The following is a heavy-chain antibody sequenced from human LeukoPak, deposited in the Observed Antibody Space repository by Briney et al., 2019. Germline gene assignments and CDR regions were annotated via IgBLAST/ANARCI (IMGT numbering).Heavy chain of an antibody. CDR1: GFSLSTSGVG. Sequence: ESGPTLVKPTQTLTLTCTFSGFSLSTSGVGVGWIRQPPGKALEWLALIYWDDDKRYSPSLKSRLIITKDTSKNQVVLTMTNMDPVDTAIYYCAHRHSGIYFDYWGQGTLVTVSS. J-gene: IGHJ4*02. CDR2: IYWDDDK. D-gene: IGHD6-13*01. CDR3: AHRHSGIYFDY. V-gene: IGHV2-5*02.